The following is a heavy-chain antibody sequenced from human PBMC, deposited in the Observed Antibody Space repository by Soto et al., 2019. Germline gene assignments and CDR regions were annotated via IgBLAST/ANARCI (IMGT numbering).Heavy chain of an antibody. CDR3: ARGSYYYDSSGYSDYYYYYGMDV. V-gene: IGHV1-69*01. J-gene: IGHJ6*02. CDR2: IIPIFGTA. CDR1: GGTFSSYA. Sequence: QVQLVQSGAEVKKPGSSVKVSCKASGGTFSSYAISWVRQAPGQGLEWMGGIIPIFGTANYAQKFQGRVLITSDESTRKAYMELSSLRYEDTAVYYCARGSYYYDSSGYSDYYYYYGMDVWGQGTTVTVSS. D-gene: IGHD3-22*01.